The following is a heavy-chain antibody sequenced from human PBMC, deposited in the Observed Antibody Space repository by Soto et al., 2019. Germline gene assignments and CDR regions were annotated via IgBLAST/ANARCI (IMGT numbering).Heavy chain of an antibody. CDR3: ARDTDYYGMDV. CDR1: GFTFSYA. CDR2: VSGSGGST. V-gene: IGHV3-23*01. D-gene: IGHD4-17*01. J-gene: IGHJ6*02. Sequence: GGSLRLSCAASGFTFSYAMSWVRRAPGKGLEWVSAVSGSGGSTYYADSVKGRFTISRDNSKNTLYLQMNSLRAEDTAVYYCARDTDYYGMDVWGQGTTVTVSS.